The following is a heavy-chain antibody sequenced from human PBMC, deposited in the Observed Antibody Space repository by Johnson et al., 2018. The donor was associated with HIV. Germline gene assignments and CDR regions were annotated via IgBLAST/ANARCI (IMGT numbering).Heavy chain of an antibody. CDR1: GFTVSSTY. D-gene: IGHD4-23*01. V-gene: IGHV3-66*01. Sequence: VQLVESGGGLVQPGGSLRLSCAASGFTVSSTYMSWVRQAPGNWLEWVSVIYSGGSPSYADSVKGRLTISRDNSKNTLYLQMNSVRAEDTAVYYCARGGAGGNSEGAFDIWGQGTMVTVSS. CDR3: ARGGAGGNSEGAFDI. CDR2: IYSGGSP. J-gene: IGHJ3*02.